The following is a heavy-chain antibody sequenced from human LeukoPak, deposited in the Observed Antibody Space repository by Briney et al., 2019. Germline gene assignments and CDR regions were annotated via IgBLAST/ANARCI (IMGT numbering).Heavy chain of an antibody. CDR2: ISWNSGSI. CDR1: GFTFDDYA. CDR3: AKDNDYVWGSYRSYFDY. Sequence: PGRSLRLSCAASGFTFDDYAMHWVRQAPGKGLEWVSGISWNSGSIGYADSVKGRFTTSRVNAKNSLYLQMNSLRAEDTALYYCAKDNDYVWGSYRSYFDYWGQGTLVTVSS. V-gene: IGHV3-9*01. D-gene: IGHD3-16*02. J-gene: IGHJ4*02.